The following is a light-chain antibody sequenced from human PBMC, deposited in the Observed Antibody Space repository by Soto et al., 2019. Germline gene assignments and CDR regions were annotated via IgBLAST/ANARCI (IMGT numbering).Light chain of an antibody. V-gene: IGKV3-11*01. CDR2: DAS. J-gene: IGKJ4*01. CDR1: QTVSSY. Sequence: EIVWTQSPATLSLSPEERATLSCRASQTVSSYLAWYQQKPGQAPRLLIYDASNRATGIPARLSGSGSGTDFTLTISSLEPEDFAVYYCQQRSNWPLTFGGGTKVEIK. CDR3: QQRSNWPLT.